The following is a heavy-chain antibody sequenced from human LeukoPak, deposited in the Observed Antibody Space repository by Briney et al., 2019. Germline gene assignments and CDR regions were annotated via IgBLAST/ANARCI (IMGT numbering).Heavy chain of an antibody. CDR1: GGSFSAYY. D-gene: IGHD7-27*01. Sequence: SETLSLTCAVYGGSFSAYYWSWIRQPPGKGLEWIGEINHSGSTNYNPSLKSRVTISVDTSRNQFSLKLSSVTAADTAVYYCARRLSGDFDYWGQGTLVTVSS. CDR3: ARRLSGDFDY. CDR2: INHSGST. V-gene: IGHV4-34*01. J-gene: IGHJ4*02.